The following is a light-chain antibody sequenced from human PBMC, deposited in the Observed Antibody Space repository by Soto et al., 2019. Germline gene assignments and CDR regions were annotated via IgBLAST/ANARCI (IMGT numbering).Light chain of an antibody. J-gene: IGKJ1*01. CDR3: QQYGSSRET. CDR2: GAS. Sequence: EIVLTQSPGTLSLSPGERATLSCRASQSVSSSYLAWYQQKLGQAPRLLIYGASSRATGIPDRFSGSGSGTDFTLTISRLEPEDFAVYYCQQYGSSRETFGQGTKVDIK. CDR1: QSVSSSY. V-gene: IGKV3-20*01.